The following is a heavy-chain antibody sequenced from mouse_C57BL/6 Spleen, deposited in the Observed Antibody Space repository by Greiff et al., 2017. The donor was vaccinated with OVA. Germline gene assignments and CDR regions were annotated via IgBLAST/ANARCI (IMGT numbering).Heavy chain of an antibody. Sequence: VQLQQSDAELVKPGASVKISCKVSGYTFTGYTIHWVKQRPEQGLEWIGYIYPRDGSTNYNEKFKGKATLNADKSSSTAYMQLNSLTSEDSADYFCAREQYYFDYWGQGTTLTVSS. CDR1: GYTFTGYT. J-gene: IGHJ2*01. V-gene: IGHV1-78*01. CDR3: AREQYYFDY. D-gene: IGHD6-1*01. CDR2: IYPRDGST.